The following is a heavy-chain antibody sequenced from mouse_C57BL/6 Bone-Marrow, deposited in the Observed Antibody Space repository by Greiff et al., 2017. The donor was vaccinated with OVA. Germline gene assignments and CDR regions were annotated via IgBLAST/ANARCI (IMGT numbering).Heavy chain of an antibody. CDR1: GFTFSDYY. CDR3: ARLLANWDFNWYFDV. CDR2: ISNGGGST. Sequence: EVKLVESGGGLVQPGGSLKLSCAASGFTFSDYYMYWVRQTPEKRLEWVAYISNGGGSTYYPDTVKGRFTLSRDNAKNTLYLQMSRLKSEDTAMYYCARLLANWDFNWYFDVWGTGTTVTVSS. D-gene: IGHD4-1*01. J-gene: IGHJ1*03. V-gene: IGHV5-12*01.